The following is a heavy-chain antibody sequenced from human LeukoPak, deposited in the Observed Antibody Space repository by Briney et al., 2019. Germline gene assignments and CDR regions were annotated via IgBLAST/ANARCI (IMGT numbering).Heavy chain of an antibody. D-gene: IGHD3-22*01. J-gene: IGHJ4*02. CDR2: ISTYNGNT. V-gene: IGHV1-18*01. CDR1: GFTFSSYG. Sequence: GGSLRLSCAASGFTFSSYGISWVRQAPGQGLEWMGWISTYNGNTYHAQKLQGRVTMTTDTSTSTTYMELRSLRSDDTAVYYCARAASETYDFDSGGYYPFDHWGQGTLVTVSS. CDR3: ARAASETYDFDSGGYYPFDH.